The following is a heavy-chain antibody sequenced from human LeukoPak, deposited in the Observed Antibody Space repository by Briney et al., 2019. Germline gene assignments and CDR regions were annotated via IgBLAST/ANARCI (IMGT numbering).Heavy chain of an antibody. CDR3: AKTFLYCSSTSCYFSGQNAFDI. D-gene: IGHD2-2*01. J-gene: IGHJ3*02. V-gene: IGHV3-30*18. CDR1: GFTFSSYG. Sequence: GGSLRLSCAASGFTFSSYGMHWVRQAPGKGLEWVAVISYDGSNKYYADSVKGRFTISRDNSKNTLYLQMNSLRAEDTAVYYCAKTFLYCSSTSCYFSGQNAFDIWGQGTMVTVSS. CDR2: ISYDGSNK.